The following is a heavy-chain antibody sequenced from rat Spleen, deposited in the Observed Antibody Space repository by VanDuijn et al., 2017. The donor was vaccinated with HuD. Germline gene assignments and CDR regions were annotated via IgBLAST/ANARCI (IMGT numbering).Heavy chain of an antibody. D-gene: IGHD1-1*01. V-gene: IGHV5-31*01. CDR3: ARKHYSENVMDA. CDR1: GFTFNNYW. Sequence: EVQLVESGGGLVQPGGSLKLSCVASGFTFNNYWMTWIRQVPGKGLEWVASITNASGRTYYPDSVKGRFTVSRDTAQNILYLQMNSLRSEDTATYYCARKHYSENVMDAWGQGASVTVSS. J-gene: IGHJ4*01. CDR2: ITNASGRT.